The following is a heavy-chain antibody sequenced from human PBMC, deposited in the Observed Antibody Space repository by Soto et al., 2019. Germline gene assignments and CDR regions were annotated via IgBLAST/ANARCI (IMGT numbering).Heavy chain of an antibody. CDR2: LSDSGDSI. J-gene: IGHJ4*02. V-gene: IGHV3-23*01. CDR3: AKAKRFGELLRFDY. D-gene: IGHD3-10*01. Sequence: PGGSLRLSCTASGFTFSSHAMTWVRQAPGKGLEWVSGLSDSGDSIYYADSVKGRFTISRDNSKNTLYLQMNSLRAEDTAVYYCAKAKRFGELLRFDYWGQGTLVTVS. CDR1: GFTFSSHA.